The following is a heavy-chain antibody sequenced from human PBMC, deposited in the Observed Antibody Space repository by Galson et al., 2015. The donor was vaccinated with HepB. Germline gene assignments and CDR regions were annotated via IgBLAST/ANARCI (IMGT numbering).Heavy chain of an antibody. V-gene: IGHV3-23*01. CDR2: ITPSGDNT. CDR1: GFPFSYYA. D-gene: IGHD6-13*01. Sequence: SLRLSCAASGFPFSYYAMTWVRQAPGQGLEWVSSITPSGDNTYSADSLKGRVSISRDNSKNTVFLQMNSLRADDTAIYFCAKVFPEKTDCWYRQALYYFDSWGHGTWVTVSS. J-gene: IGHJ4*01. CDR3: AKVFPEKTDCWYRQALYYFDS.